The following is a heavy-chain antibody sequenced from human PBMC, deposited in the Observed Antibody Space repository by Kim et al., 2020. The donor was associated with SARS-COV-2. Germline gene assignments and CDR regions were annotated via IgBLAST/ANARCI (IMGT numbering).Heavy chain of an antibody. CDR2: ISYDESEK. CDR3: ARAPESVFYYGMDV. V-gene: IGHV3-30-3*01. CDR1: GFTFIDYA. Sequence: GGSLRLSCAASGFTFIDYALHWVRQAPGQGLEWVAVISYDESEKYYADSVKGRFTISRDNSKNTLYLQMNSLRAEDTAVYYCARAPESVFYYGMDVWGHGTTVTVSS. J-gene: IGHJ6*02.